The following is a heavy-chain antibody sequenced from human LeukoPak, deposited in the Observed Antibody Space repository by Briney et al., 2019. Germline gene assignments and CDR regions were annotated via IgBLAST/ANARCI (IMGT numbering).Heavy chain of an antibody. CDR3: ARLTPYEWELFGNYFDY. Sequence: GGSLRLSCAASGFTVSNNYMSWVRQTPGKGLEWVSVIYSIGPTYYADSVKGRFTISRDNSENTVYLQMNSLRAEDTAVYYCARLTPYEWELFGNYFDYWGQGTLVTVSS. CDR1: GFTVSNNY. D-gene: IGHD1-26*01. V-gene: IGHV3-53*01. CDR2: IYSIGPT. J-gene: IGHJ4*02.